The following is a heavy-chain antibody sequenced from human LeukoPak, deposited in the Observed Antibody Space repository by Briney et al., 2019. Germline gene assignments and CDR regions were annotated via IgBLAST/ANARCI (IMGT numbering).Heavy chain of an antibody. D-gene: IGHD2-2*01. Sequence: PSETLSLTCTVSGGSISSSSYYWGWIRQPPGKGPEWIGSIYYSGSTYYNPSLKSRVTISVDTSKNQFSLKLSSVTAADTAVYYCASTRVVPAAPFDYWGQGTLVTVSS. J-gene: IGHJ4*02. V-gene: IGHV4-39*01. CDR2: IYYSGST. CDR3: ASTRVVPAAPFDY. CDR1: GGSISSSSYY.